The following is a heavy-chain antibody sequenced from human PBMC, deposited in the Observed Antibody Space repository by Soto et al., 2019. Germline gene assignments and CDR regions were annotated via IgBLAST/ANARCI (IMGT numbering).Heavy chain of an antibody. CDR3: AKALNYYDSSGYYYVVAGSYYYYGMDV. Sequence: GGSLRLSCAASGFTFSSYAMSWVRQAPGKGLEWVSAISGSGGSTYYADSVKGRFTISRDNSKNTLYLQMNSLRAEDTAVYYCAKALNYYDSSGYYYVVAGSYYYYGMDVWGQGTTVTVSS. CDR2: ISGSGGST. V-gene: IGHV3-23*01. D-gene: IGHD3-22*01. J-gene: IGHJ6*02. CDR1: GFTFSSYA.